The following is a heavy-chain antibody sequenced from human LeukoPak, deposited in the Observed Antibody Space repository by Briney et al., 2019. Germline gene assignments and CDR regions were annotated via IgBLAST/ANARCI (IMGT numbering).Heavy chain of an antibody. CDR2: IHFDGSTK. D-gene: IGHD2-2*01. Sequence: TGGSLRLSCAASGFTFSSYGRHWVRQAPGKGLEWVAFIHFDGSTKYSGDSVKGRFTVSRDNSKNTLYLQMNSLRPEDTAVYYCAKEQCTRTSCDGYPGHWGQGTLVTVSS. CDR3: AKEQCTRTSCDGYPGH. CDR1: GFTFSSYG. J-gene: IGHJ4*02. V-gene: IGHV3-30*02.